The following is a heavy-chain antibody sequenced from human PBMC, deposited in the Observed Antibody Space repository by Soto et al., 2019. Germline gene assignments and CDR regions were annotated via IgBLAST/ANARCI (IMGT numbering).Heavy chain of an antibody. V-gene: IGHV3-7*03. Sequence: EVQLVESGGSLVQPGGSLRLSCAASGFTFGSYWMTWVRQAPGKGLEWVANIKQDGSEKYYVDSVKGRFIISRDNAKNSLFLQMSSLRVDDTATYYCARDPRGHYSFDSWGQGTLVTVSS. J-gene: IGHJ5*01. CDR2: IKQDGSEK. D-gene: IGHD2-21*01. CDR3: ARDPRGHYSFDS. CDR1: GFTFGSYW.